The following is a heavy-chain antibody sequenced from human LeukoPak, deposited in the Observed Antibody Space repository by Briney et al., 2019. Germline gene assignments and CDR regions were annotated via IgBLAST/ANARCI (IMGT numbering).Heavy chain of an antibody. CDR3: ARAPYSNYDFWSGYYNWYYFDY. V-gene: IGHV3-7*01. D-gene: IGHD3-3*01. J-gene: IGHJ4*02. CDR2: IKQEGGEK. Sequence: GGSLRLSCAASGFTFSSYWMSWVRQAPGKGLEWVANIKQEGGEKYYVDSVKGRFTISRDNAKNSLYLQMNSLRAEDTAVYYCARAPYSNYDFWSGYYNWYYFDYWGQGTLVTVSS. CDR1: GFTFSSYW.